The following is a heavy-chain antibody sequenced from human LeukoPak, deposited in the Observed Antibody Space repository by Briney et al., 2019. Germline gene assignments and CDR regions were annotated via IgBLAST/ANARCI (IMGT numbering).Heavy chain of an antibody. J-gene: IGHJ4*02. V-gene: IGHV3-21*04. CDR1: GFTFSSYS. D-gene: IGHD5-12*01. CDR3: AKAPSADIVATEFDY. Sequence: GGSLRLSCAASGFTFSSYSMNWVRQAPGKGLEWVSSISSSSSYIYYADSVKGRFTISRDNAKNSLYLQMNSLRAEDTALYYCAKAPSADIVATEFDYWGQGTLVTVSS. CDR2: ISSSSSYI.